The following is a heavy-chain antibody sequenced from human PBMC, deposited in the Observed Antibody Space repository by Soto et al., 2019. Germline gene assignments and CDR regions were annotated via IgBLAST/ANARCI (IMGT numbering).Heavy chain of an antibody. CDR2: IYYSGST. V-gene: IGHV4-59*08. CDR3: ASHSVVVTNPGEGAFDI. D-gene: IGHD2-21*02. Sequence: QVQLQESGPGLVKPSETLSLTCTVSGGSISSYYWSWIRQPPGKGLEWIGYIYYSGSTNYNPSLKSRVTISVDTSKNQFSLKLSSVTAADTAVYYCASHSVVVTNPGEGAFDIWGQGTMVTVSS. J-gene: IGHJ3*02. CDR1: GGSISSYY.